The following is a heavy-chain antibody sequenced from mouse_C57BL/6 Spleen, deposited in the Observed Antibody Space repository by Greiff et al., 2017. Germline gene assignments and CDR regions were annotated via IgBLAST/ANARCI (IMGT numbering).Heavy chain of an antibody. Sequence: QVQLQQSGAELARPGASVKLSCKASGYTFTSYGISWVKQRTGQGLEWIGEIYPRSGNTYYNEKFKGKATLTADKSSSTAYMELRSLTSEDSAVYFCAKEETDSPGYWGQGTTLTVAS. D-gene: IGHD3-2*01. CDR2: IYPRSGNT. J-gene: IGHJ2*01. V-gene: IGHV1-81*01. CDR1: GYTFTSYG. CDR3: AKEETDSPGY.